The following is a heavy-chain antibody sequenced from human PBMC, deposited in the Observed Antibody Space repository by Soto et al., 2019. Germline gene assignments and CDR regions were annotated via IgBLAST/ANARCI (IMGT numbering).Heavy chain of an antibody. CDR3: ARVNSGRNWFDP. D-gene: IGHD6-19*01. CDR2: IDFIGST. J-gene: IGHJ5*02. CDR1: VDSFSSPSFY. Sequence: SETLSVACTVPVDSFSSPSFYWIWIRQAPGKALEGIGFIDFIGSTNYNPSLKCRGTMSLDTSKNQYSLNVSSVTPADTAVYYCARVNSGRNWFDPWGQGTRAT. V-gene: IGHV4-61*01.